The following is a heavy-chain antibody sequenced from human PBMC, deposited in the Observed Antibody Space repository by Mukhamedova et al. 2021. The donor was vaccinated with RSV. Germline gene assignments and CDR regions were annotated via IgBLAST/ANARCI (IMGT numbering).Heavy chain of an antibody. D-gene: IGHD4-23*01. V-gene: IGHV3-23*01. CDR3: ARVPNPGRQTHY. CDR2: LSGDGAVT. J-gene: IGHJ4*02. Sequence: GPWQGLEWVSVLSGDGAVTYHADSVKGRFTISRDNFNNTLHLQMNSLRVEDTALYYCARVPNPGRQTHYWGQGTLVTVSS.